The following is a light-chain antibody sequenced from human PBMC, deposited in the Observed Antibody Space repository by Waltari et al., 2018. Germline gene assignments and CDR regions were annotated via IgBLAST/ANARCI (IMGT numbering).Light chain of an antibody. CDR3: CAYAGSTTLL. V-gene: IGLV2-23*02. CDR1: SSDIGNFDL. J-gene: IGLJ3*02. Sequence: QSALTQPASVSGSPGPSITISCTGTSSDIGNFDLVSWYQQHPDKAPKLTIYEVRKRPAGVSGRFSGSKSGYTASLTSAGLQAEDEATYYCCAYAGSTTLLCGGGTKLTVL. CDR2: EVR.